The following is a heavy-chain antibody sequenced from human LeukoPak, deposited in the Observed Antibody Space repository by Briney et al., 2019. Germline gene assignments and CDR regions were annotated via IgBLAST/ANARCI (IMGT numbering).Heavy chain of an antibody. J-gene: IGHJ6*03. V-gene: IGHV4-61*02. CDR2: IYTSGST. D-gene: IGHD7-27*01. Sequence: SETLSLTCTVSGGSISSGSYYWSWIRQPAGKGLEWIGRIYTSGSTNYNPSLKSRVTISVDTSKNQFSLKLSSVTAADTAVYYCAREPNWGGYYYYYMDVWGKGTTVTVSS. CDR3: AREPNWGGYYYYYMDV. CDR1: GGSISSGSYY.